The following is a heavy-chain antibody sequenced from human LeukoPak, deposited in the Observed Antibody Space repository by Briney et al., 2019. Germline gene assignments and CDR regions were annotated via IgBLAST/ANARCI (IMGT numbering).Heavy chain of an antibody. V-gene: IGHV4-34*01. Sequence: SETLSLTCAVYGGSFSGYYWSWIRQPPGKGLEWIGEINHSGSTYYNPSLKSRVTISVDTSKNQFSLKLSSVTAADTAVYYCARVRSSGYYYPNWFDPWGQGTLVTVSS. CDR2: INHSGST. CDR1: GGSFSGYY. D-gene: IGHD3-22*01. J-gene: IGHJ5*02. CDR3: ARVRSSGYYYPNWFDP.